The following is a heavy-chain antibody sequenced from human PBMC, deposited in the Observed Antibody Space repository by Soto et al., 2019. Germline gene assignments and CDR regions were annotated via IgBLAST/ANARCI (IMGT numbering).Heavy chain of an antibody. J-gene: IGHJ4*02. CDR2: ISSSGSTI. CDR1: GFTFSDYY. Sequence: QVQLVESGGGLVKPGGSLRLSCAASGFTFSDYYMSWIRQAPGKGLEWVSYISSSGSTIYYADSVKGRFTISRDNAKNSLSQQLNRRRAEDPAVYYWARIDEYSREMAVFFALGPIDYWGQGTLVTVSS. V-gene: IGHV3-11*01. D-gene: IGHD4-4*01. CDR3: ARIDEYSREMAVFFALGPIDY.